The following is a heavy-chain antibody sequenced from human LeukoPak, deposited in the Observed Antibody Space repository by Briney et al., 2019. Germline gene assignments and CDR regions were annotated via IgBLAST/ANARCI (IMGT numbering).Heavy chain of an antibody. J-gene: IGHJ4*02. D-gene: IGHD5-12*01. CDR2: IYSGGNT. CDR1: GFTVSGTY. V-gene: IGHV3-66*01. CDR3: ARALYSGHADLFDS. Sequence: GGSLRLSCAVSGFTVSGTYMSWVRQAPGKGLEWVSVIYSGGNTYYSDSVKGRFAISRDTSKNTLYLQMNSLRAEDTAMYYCARALYSGHADLFDSWGQGTLVTVSS.